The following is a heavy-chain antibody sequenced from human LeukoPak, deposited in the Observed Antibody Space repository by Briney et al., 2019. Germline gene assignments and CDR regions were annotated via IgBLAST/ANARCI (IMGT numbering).Heavy chain of an antibody. CDR1: GYTFTSYY. Sequence: ASVKVSCKASGYTFTSYYMHWVRRAPGQGLEWMGIINPSGGSTSYAQKFQGRVTMTRDTSTSTVYMELSSLRSEDTAVYYCARDLGIVGATGVFDYWGQGTLVTVSS. CDR2: INPSGGST. CDR3: ARDLGIVGATGVFDY. D-gene: IGHD1-26*01. J-gene: IGHJ4*02. V-gene: IGHV1-46*01.